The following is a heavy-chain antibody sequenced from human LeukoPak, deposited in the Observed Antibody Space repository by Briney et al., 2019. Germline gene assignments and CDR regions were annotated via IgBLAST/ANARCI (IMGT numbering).Heavy chain of an antibody. V-gene: IGHV3-11*01. Sequence: GGSLRLSCAASGFTFSDYYMSWIREAPGGGVEWGSYLSSSGSTIYYADSVKGRFPISRENAKNSLYLQRNSLRAEETGVYYCARPHIAVAGTGWFDPWGQGTLVTVPS. D-gene: IGHD6-19*01. CDR3: ARPHIAVAGTGWFDP. J-gene: IGHJ5*02. CDR2: LSSSGSTI. CDR1: GFTFSDYY.